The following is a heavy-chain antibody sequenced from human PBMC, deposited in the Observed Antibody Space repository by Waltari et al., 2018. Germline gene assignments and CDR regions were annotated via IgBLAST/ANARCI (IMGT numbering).Heavy chain of an antibody. CDR3: ARNGHVTWAKYYFDY. V-gene: IGHV3-7*01. D-gene: IGHD1-26*01. CDR2: IKGDESEK. Sequence: EVQLVESGGRFVQPGGSLRLSCAVSGFTFSDYWLHCVRQAPGKGLEWVANIKGDESEKYYVDSVKGRFTVSRDNAKNSLYLQMNSLRDEDTGVYYCARNGHVTWAKYYFDYLGQGTLVTVSS. CDR1: GFTFSDYW. J-gene: IGHJ4*02.